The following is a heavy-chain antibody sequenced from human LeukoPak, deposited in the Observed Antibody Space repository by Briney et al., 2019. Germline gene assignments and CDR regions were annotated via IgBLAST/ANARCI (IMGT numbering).Heavy chain of an antibody. CDR3: AKDRAGSSSWLDY. CDR2: ISYDGSNK. D-gene: IGHD6-13*01. V-gene: IGHV3-30*18. J-gene: IGHJ4*02. CDR1: GFTFSSYG. Sequence: PGRSLRLSCAASGFTFSSYGMHWVRQAPGKGLGWLAVISYDGSNKYYADSMKGRFTISRDNSKNTLYLQMNSLRAEDTAVYYCAKDRAGSSSWLDYWGQGTLVTVSS.